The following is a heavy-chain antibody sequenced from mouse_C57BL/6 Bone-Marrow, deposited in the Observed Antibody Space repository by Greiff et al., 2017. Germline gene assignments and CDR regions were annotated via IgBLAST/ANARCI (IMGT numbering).Heavy chain of an antibody. J-gene: IGHJ3*01. CDR3: TRRGYDFWFAY. Sequence: LQESGAELVRPGASVTLSCKASGYTFTDYEMHWVKQTPVPGLEWIGAIDPETGGTAYNQKFKGKAILTADKSSSTAYMELRSLTSEDSAVYYCTRRGYDFWFAYWGQGTLVTVSA. CDR1: GYTFTDYE. CDR2: IDPETGGT. D-gene: IGHD2-2*01. V-gene: IGHV1-15*01.